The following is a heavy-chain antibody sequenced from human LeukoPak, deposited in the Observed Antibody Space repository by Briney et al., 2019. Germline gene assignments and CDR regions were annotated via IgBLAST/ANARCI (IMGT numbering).Heavy chain of an antibody. CDR3: AKDGRYYDSSGQSRGMDV. J-gene: IGHJ6*02. D-gene: IGHD3-22*01. V-gene: IGHV3-23*01. CDR1: GFTFSSYA. Sequence: AGGSLRLSCIASGFTFSSYAMSWVRQAPGKGLEWVSAISGSGGSTYYADSVKGRFTISRDNSKNTLYLQMNSLRAEDTAVYYCAKDGRYYDSSGQSRGMDVWGQGTTVTVSS. CDR2: ISGSGGST.